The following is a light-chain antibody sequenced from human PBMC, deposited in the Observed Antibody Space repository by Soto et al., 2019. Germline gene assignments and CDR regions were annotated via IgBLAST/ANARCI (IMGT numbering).Light chain of an antibody. J-gene: IGLJ2*01. V-gene: IGLV1-51*01. Sequence: QSVLTQPPSVSAAPGQEVTISCSGSSSNIGNNFVSWYQHLPGTAPKLLIYDNNKRPSGIPDRFSGTKSGTSATLGITGLQTGDEAHYYCATWDSRLIAGVFGGGTKLTVL. CDR3: ATWDSRLIAGV. CDR1: SSNIGNNF. CDR2: DNN.